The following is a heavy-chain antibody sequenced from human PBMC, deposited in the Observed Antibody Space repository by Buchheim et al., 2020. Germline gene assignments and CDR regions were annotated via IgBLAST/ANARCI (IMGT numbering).Heavy chain of an antibody. CDR2: ITSGSSSI. V-gene: IGHV3-48*02. J-gene: IGHJ4*02. Sequence: EVQLVESGGGFVQSGGSLRLSCAASGFTFSTYTMNWVRQGPGKGLEWVAYITSGSSSIYYADSVKGRFTISRDNEKNSVYLQMDRLRDEDTAVYYCARDVGASYYFDSWGQGTL. D-gene: IGHD1-26*01. CDR1: GFTFSTYT. CDR3: ARDVGASYYFDS.